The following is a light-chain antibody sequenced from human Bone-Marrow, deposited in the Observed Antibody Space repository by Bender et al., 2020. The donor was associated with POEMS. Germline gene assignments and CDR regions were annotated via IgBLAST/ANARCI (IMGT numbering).Light chain of an antibody. CDR3: QSFDTSLSGWV. J-gene: IGLJ3*02. CDR1: NIIGTKS. V-gene: IGLV1-40*01. CDR2: ANI. Sequence: VLTQAPSVSVAPGQTATISCGGNIIGTKSVHWYQQVPGTAPRLLIYANINRPSGVPDRFSGSKSGTSVSLAITGLQAEDEADYYCQSFDTSLSGWVFGAGTKLTV.